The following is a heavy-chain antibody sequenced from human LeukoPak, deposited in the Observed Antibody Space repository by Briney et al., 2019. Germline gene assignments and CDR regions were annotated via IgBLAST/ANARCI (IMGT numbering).Heavy chain of an antibody. CDR3: ARLYGTFLEWSPYFDY. V-gene: IGHV3-53*04. D-gene: IGHD3-3*02. CDR1: GFTVSSNF. CDR2: IYSGGST. Sequence: GGSLRLSCAASGFTVSSNFMSWVRQAPGKGLERVSVIYSGGSTYYADSVKGRFTISRHNSKNTLYLQMNSLRAEDTAVYYCARLYGTFLEWSPYFDYWGQGTLVTVSS. J-gene: IGHJ4*02.